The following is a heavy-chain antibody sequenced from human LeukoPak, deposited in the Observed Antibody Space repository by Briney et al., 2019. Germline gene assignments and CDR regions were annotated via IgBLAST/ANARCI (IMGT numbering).Heavy chain of an antibody. D-gene: IGHD6-13*01. CDR2: IYHSGST. Sequence: PSETLSLTCTVSGYSISSGYYWGWLRQPPGKGLEWIGSIYHSGSTYYNPSLKSQVTILVDTSKNQFSLKLTSVTAAGTAVYYCARGYSSSWYLNWFDPWGQGTLVTVSS. CDR1: GYSISSGYY. CDR3: ARGYSSSWYLNWFDP. J-gene: IGHJ5*02. V-gene: IGHV4-38-2*02.